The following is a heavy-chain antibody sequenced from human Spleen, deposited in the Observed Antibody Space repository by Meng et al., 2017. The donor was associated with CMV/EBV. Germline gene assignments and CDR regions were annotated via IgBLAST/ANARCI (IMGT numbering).Heavy chain of an antibody. V-gene: IGHV4-34*01. CDR1: GGSFSGYY. J-gene: IGHJ5*02. D-gene: IGHD2-15*01. Sequence: VQLKQWGAGLLKPSETLSLTCAVYGGSFSGYYWSWIRQPPGKGLEWIGEINHSGSTNYNPSLKSRVTISVDTSKNQFSLKLSSVTAADTAVYYCARGYCSGGSCSGGWFDPWGQGTLVTVSS. CDR2: INHSGST. CDR3: ARGYCSGGSCSGGWFDP.